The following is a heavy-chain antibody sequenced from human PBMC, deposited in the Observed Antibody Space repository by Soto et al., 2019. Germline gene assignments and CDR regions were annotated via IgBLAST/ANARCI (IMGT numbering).Heavy chain of an antibody. CDR2: IKSKADGGTT. V-gene: IGHV3-15*01. CDR1: GFTFSNAW. Sequence: LRLSCAASGFTFSNAWRSWVRQAPGKGLEWVGRIKSKADGGTTDNAAPVKGRFTISRDDSKNTLYLQMNSLKTEDTAVYYCTPSPFDIWGQGTMVTVSS. J-gene: IGHJ3*02. CDR3: TPSPFDI.